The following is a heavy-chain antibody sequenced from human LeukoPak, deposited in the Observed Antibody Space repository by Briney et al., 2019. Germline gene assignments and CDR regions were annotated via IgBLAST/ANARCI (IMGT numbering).Heavy chain of an antibody. J-gene: IGHJ4*02. Sequence: ASVKVSCKVSEYTPTELSMHWVRQAPGKGLEWMGGFDPEDGETIYAQKFQGRVTMTEDTSTDTAYMELSSLRSEDTAVYYCATGPPSQYCSSTSCYYNYFDYWGQGTLVTVSS. V-gene: IGHV1-24*01. CDR1: EYTPTELS. CDR3: ATGPPSQYCSSTSCYYNYFDY. D-gene: IGHD2-2*01. CDR2: FDPEDGET.